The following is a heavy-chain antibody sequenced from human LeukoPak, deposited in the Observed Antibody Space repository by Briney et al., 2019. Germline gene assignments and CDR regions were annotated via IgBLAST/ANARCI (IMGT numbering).Heavy chain of an antibody. CDR1: GGSISSYY. V-gene: IGHV4-59*01. J-gene: IGHJ6*02. D-gene: IGHD3-3*01. CDR3: ARSGGGTIFGVYYYYGMDV. Sequence: SETLSLTCTVSGGSISSYYWSWIRQPPGKGLEWIGYIYYSGSTNYNPSLKSRVTISVDTSKNQFSLKLSSVTAADTAVYYCARSGGGTIFGVYYYYGMDVWGQGTTVTVSS. CDR2: IYYSGST.